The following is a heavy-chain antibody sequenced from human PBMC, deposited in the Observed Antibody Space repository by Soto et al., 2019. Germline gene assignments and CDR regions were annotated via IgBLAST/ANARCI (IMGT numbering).Heavy chain of an antibody. D-gene: IGHD3-9*01. V-gene: IGHV4-34*01. CDR1: GGSFSGYY. CDR3: ARGRRYFDWLFTNWFDP. Sequence: QVQLQQWGAGLLKPSETLSLTCAVYGGSFSGYYWSWIRQPPGKGLKRIGEINQSGSTNYNPSLKCRFTISVDTSKNQFHLKLSSVTAADTPVYYCARGRRYFDWLFTNWFDPWGQGTLVTVSS. CDR2: INQSGST. J-gene: IGHJ5*02.